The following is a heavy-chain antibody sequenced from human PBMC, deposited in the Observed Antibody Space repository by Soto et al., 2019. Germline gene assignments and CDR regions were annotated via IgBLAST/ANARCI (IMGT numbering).Heavy chain of an antibody. CDR3: AGQSITMIARVDY. V-gene: IGHV4-31*03. Sequence: QVQLQESGPGLVKPSQTLSLTCTVSGGSISSGGYFWSWIPQHPGKGLEFIGYIYNSGSTYYNPSLKSRVNISVDTSKNQFSLKLSSVTAADTAVYYCAGQSITMIARVDYWGQGTLVTVSS. CDR2: IYNSGST. J-gene: IGHJ4*02. D-gene: IGHD3-22*01. CDR1: GGSISSGGYF.